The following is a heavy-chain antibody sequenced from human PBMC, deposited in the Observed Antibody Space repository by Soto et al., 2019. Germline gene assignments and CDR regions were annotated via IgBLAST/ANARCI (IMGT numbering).Heavy chain of an antibody. CDR1: GGSISSYY. J-gene: IGHJ4*02. Sequence: PSETLSLTCTISGGSISSYYWSWIRQPPGKCLEWIGYIYYSGSTNYNPSLKSRVTISIDTSKNQFSLKLSSVTAADTAVYYCARFRLGQLSFFDYWGQGTLVTVSS. CDR3: ARFRLGQLSFFDY. D-gene: IGHD1-1*01. CDR2: IYYSGST. V-gene: IGHV4-59*01.